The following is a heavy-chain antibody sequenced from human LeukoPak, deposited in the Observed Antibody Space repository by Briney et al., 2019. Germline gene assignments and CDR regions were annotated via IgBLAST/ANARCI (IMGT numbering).Heavy chain of an antibody. CDR3: ARDQLPDIVVVLNYYYGMDV. CDR2: ISAYNGNT. Sequence: GASVKVSSKASGYTFTSYGISWVRQAPGQGLEWMGWISAYNGNTNYAQKLQGRVTMTTDTSTSTAYMELRSLRSDDTAVYYCARDQLPDIVVVLNYYYGMDVWGQGTTVTVSS. D-gene: IGHD2-2*01. J-gene: IGHJ6*02. CDR1: GYTFTSYG. V-gene: IGHV1-18*01.